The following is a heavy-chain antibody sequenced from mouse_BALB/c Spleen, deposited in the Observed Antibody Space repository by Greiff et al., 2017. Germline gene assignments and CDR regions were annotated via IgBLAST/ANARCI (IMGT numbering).Heavy chain of an antibody. Sequence: EVKVEESGPSLVKPSQTLSLTCSVTGDSITSGYWNWIRKFPGNKLEYMGYISYSGSTYYNPSLKSRISITRDTSKNQYYLQLNSVTTEDTATYYCARSGYYGSSYGFAYWGQGTLVTVSA. D-gene: IGHD1-1*01. CDR1: GDSITSGY. CDR3: ARSGYYGSSYGFAY. CDR2: ISYSGST. V-gene: IGHV3-8*02. J-gene: IGHJ3*01.